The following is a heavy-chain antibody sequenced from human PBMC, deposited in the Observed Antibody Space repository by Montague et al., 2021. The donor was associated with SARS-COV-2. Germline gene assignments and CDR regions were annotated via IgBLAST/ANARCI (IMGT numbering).Heavy chain of an antibody. CDR2: IYYSGTS. J-gene: IGHJ4*02. Sequence: SETLSLTCSVSSGSIISSGYYWVWIRQPPGKELEWIGNIYYSGTSNYNPSLQSRVTISVDTSKNPLSLRLSSVTAADTAVYLCARGMSRGVTAPFDYWGQGSQVTVSS. V-gene: IGHV4-39*02. CDR1: SGSIISSGYY. D-gene: IGHD3-10*01. CDR3: ARGMSRGVTAPFDY.